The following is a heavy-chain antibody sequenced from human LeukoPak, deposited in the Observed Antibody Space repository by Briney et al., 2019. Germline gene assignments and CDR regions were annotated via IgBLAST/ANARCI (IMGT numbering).Heavy chain of an antibody. CDR2: ISSSNYI. D-gene: IGHD2-2*01. Sequence: GGSLRLSCAASGFTFSSYSMNWVRQAPGKGLEWGSSISSSNYIYYADSVKGRFTISRDNANNSLYLQMNSLKAEDTALYYCARAPITSPFYFDYWGQGTLVTVSS. CDR3: ARAPITSPFYFDY. V-gene: IGHV3-21*01. CDR1: GFTFSSYS. J-gene: IGHJ4*02.